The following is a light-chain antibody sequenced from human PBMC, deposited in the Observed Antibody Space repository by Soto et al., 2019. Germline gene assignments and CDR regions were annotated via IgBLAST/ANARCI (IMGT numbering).Light chain of an antibody. CDR3: QQRNNWPIN. CDR2: DAS. Sequence: EIVLTQAPATLSLSPGEIATLSCSASQSVSSYLAWYQQKPGQAPRLLIYDASNRATGIPVRFSGSGSGTDFTLTISSLEPEDFALYYCQQRNNWPINFGQGTRLEIK. J-gene: IGKJ5*01. CDR1: QSVSSY. V-gene: IGKV3-11*01.